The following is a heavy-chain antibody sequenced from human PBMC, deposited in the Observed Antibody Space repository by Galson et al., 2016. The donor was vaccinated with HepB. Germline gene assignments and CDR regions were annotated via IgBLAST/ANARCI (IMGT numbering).Heavy chain of an antibody. V-gene: IGHV3-9*01. CDR3: AKGRGFYYYGMDV. J-gene: IGHJ6*02. CDR2: ISWNGGST. Sequence: SLRLSCAASGFTFDDYGMHWVRQAPGKGLEWVSGISWNGGSTGYADSVKGRFTISRDNAKNSLYLQMNSLRAEDTALYYCAKGRGFYYYGMDVWGQGTTVTVSS. CDR1: GFTFDDYG.